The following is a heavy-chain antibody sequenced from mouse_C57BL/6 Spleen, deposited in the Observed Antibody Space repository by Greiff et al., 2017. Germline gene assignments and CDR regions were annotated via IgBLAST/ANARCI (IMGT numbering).Heavy chain of an antibody. CDR3: ARDGYRYFGV. J-gene: IGHJ1*03. Sequence: VQLQQSGAELVRPGTSVKVSCKASGFAFTNYLIEWVKQSPGQGLEWIGVINPGSGGTYYNEKFKGKVTLTADKSSSTAYMQLSGLTSEDSTVYFCARDGYRYFGVWGTGTTVTVTA. V-gene: IGHV1-54*01. D-gene: IGHD2-3*01. CDR1: GFAFTNYL. CDR2: INPGSGGT.